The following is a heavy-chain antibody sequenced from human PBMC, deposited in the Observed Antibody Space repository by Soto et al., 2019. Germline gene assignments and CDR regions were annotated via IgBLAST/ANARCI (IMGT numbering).Heavy chain of an antibody. J-gene: IGHJ3*02. Sequence: PSETLSLTCAVSGGSISSGGYSWSWIRQPPGKGLEWIGYIYHSGSTYYNPSLKSRVTISVDRSKNQFSLKLSSVTAADTAVYYCAKLMTFYLTPAVDIWGQGTMVTVSS. CDR2: IYHSGST. CDR1: GGSISSGGYS. D-gene: IGHD2-15*01. CDR3: AKLMTFYLTPAVDI. V-gene: IGHV4-30-2*01.